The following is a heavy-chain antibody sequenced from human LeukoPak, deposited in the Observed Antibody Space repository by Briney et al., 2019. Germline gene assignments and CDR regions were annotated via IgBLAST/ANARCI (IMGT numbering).Heavy chain of an antibody. D-gene: IGHD3-9*01. V-gene: IGHV4-59*08. CDR3: ARLATDSDILTGSDY. Sequence: PSETLSLTCTVSGGSISGYYWSWVRQPPLKGLEWIGYIYSSGITRYSPSLKSRLTISVDTSKNQFSLRLSSVTAADTALYYCARLATDSDILTGSDYWSQGTLVTVSS. J-gene: IGHJ4*02. CDR2: IYSSGIT. CDR1: GGSISGYY.